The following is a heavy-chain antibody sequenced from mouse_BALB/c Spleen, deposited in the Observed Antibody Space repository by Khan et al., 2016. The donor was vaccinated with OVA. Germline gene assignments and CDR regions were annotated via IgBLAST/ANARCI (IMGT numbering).Heavy chain of an antibody. D-gene: IGHD2-14*01. CDR2: VNPNTGNT. CDR3: ARGYDFFAY. J-gene: IGHJ3*01. V-gene: IGHV1-26*01. Sequence: EVQLQESGPDLVKPGASVKMSCKASGYSFTGYYMNWVKQSHGKSLECIGRVNPNTGNTNYNQKFRGKAILIVDTSSNTAYMELRSLTSEDSAVYYCARGYDFFAYWGQGTLVTVSA. CDR1: GYSFTGYY.